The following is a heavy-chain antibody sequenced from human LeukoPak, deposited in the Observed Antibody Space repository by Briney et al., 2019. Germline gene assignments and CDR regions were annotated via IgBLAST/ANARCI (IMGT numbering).Heavy chain of an antibody. CDR1: GLTFSEHW. CDR2: IKQDGSEK. V-gene: IGHV3-7*01. D-gene: IGHD2-2*01. Sequence: GGSLRLSCEASGLTFSEHWMTWVRQAPGKGPEWVATIKQDGSEKYYLDSVKGRFTISRDNAKSSLYLQLNSLRAEDTAVYYCARVYIVVVPAAMNYYGMDVWGQGTTVTVSS. J-gene: IGHJ6*02. CDR3: ARVYIVVVPAAMNYYGMDV.